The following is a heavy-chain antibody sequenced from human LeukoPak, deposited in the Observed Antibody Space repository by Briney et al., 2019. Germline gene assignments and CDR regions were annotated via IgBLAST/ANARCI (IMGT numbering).Heavy chain of an antibody. CDR2: ISYDGSNK. J-gene: IGHJ4*02. Sequence: PGGSLRLSCAASGFTFDIYAMHWVRQAPGKGLEWVAVISYDGSNKYYAESVKGRFTISRDNAKNTLCLEMNSLRDEDTAMYYCARGGDYAYWGQGTLVTVSS. D-gene: IGHD4-17*01. V-gene: IGHV3-30-3*01. CDR3: ARGGDYAY. CDR1: GFTFDIYA.